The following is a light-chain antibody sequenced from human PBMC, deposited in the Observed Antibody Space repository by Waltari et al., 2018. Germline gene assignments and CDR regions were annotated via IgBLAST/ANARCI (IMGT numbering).Light chain of an antibody. CDR3: QQYYTTPAT. Sequence: IVITQYPDSLAASLGERHTIHCTSSDSILYNFNNKNSLAWYQQKPGQPPKVLFYWGTTRESGVPDRFSGSGSETDFTLTISSLQAEDVAVYYCQQYYTTPATFGQGTKVEIK. J-gene: IGKJ1*01. CDR2: WGT. V-gene: IGKV4-1*01. CDR1: DSILYNFNNKNS.